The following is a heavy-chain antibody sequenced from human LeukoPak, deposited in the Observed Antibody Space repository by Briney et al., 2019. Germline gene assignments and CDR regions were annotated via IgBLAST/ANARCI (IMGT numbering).Heavy chain of an antibody. CDR1: GFTFTDHP. CDR3: AGDYIWGRLF. J-gene: IGHJ4*01. D-gene: IGHD3-16*01. V-gene: IGHV3-69-1*01. Sequence: GGSLRLSCVASGFTFTDHPMNWVRQAPGKGLEWISYIGGDGIAFYADSVKGRFTASKDDAKNTLFLEMNSLRGEDTAVYYCAGDYIWGRLFWGQGTLVTVSS. CDR2: IGGDGIA.